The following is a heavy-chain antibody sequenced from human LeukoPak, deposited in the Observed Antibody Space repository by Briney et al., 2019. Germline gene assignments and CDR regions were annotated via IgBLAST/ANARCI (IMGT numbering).Heavy chain of an antibody. CDR3: AREYLDY. V-gene: IGHV4-34*01. Sequence: SETLSLTCAVYGGSFSGYYWSWIRQPPGKGLEWIGEINHSGSTNYNPSLKSRVTISVDTSKNQFSLKLSSVTAADTAVYYCAREYLDYWGQGTLVTVSS. J-gene: IGHJ4*02. CDR2: INHSGST. D-gene: IGHD2/OR15-2a*01. CDR1: GGSFSGYY.